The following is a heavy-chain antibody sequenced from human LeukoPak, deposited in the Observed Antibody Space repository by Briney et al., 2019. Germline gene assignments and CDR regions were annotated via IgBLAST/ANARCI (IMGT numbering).Heavy chain of an antibody. V-gene: IGHV3-30*18. CDR3: AKVNNYDDY. D-gene: IGHD1/OR15-1a*01. CDR1: GFTFNIFD. CDR2: ISPDGNKE. Sequence: PGRSLRLSCAASGFTFNIFDIHWVRQAPGKGLEWVAAISPDGNKEYYTESVKGRFTVSRDNSKNMIYLQMNSLRGEDSAVYYCAKVNNYDDYWGQGTLVTVSS. J-gene: IGHJ4*02.